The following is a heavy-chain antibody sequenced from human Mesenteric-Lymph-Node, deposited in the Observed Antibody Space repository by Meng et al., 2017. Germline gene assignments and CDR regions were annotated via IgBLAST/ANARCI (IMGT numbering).Heavy chain of an antibody. V-gene: IGHV3-30*18. CDR3: AKGASYSSGPYYFDY. D-gene: IGHD6-19*01. CDR2: ILCDGRNK. Sequence: QVQLVESGGGVAQPGRSLRLSCAASGFIFSMYGMHWVRQAPGKGLEWVAVILCDGRNKYYADSVKGRFSISRDNSKNTLYLQMNSLRIEDTAVFHCAKGASYSSGPYYFDYCGQGTLVTVSS. CDR1: GFIFSMYG. J-gene: IGHJ4*02.